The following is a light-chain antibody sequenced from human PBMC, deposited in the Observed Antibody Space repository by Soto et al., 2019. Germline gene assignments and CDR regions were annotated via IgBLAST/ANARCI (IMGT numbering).Light chain of an antibody. CDR3: ATWDTNLSAV. CDR1: TSNIGHNY. Sequence: QSVLTQPPSVSAAPGQTVTISCSGGTSNIGHNYVSWYQQLPGTAPTLLIYGNDKRPSGMPDRFSGSKSGTSATLAITGLQTGDEADYYCATWDTNLSAVFGGGTKLTVL. V-gene: IGLV1-51*01. CDR2: GND. J-gene: IGLJ3*02.